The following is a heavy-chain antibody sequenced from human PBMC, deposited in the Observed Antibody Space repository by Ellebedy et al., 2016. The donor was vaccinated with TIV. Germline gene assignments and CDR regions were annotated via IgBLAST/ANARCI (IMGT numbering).Heavy chain of an antibody. D-gene: IGHD6-6*01. V-gene: IGHV1-2*02. Sequence: ASVKVSCXASGYTFTGYYMHWVRQAPGQGLEWMGWINPNSGGTNYAQKFQGRVTMTRNTSISTAYMELSSLRSEDTAVYYCARGSILIAARLAYWGQGTLVTVSS. CDR2: INPNSGGT. J-gene: IGHJ4*02. CDR1: GYTFTGYY. CDR3: ARGSILIAARLAY.